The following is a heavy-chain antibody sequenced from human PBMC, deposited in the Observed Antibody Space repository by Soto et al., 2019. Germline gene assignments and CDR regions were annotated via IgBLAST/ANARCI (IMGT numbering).Heavy chain of an antibody. CDR3: ARGIGVVIRSFDI. CDR1: GGSISSGGYY. Sequence: QVQLQESGPGLVKPSQTLSLTCTVSGGSISSGGYYWSWIRQHPGKGLEWIGYIYYSGSTYYNPSLKSRVTISVDTSKRLFTLKLSSVTGADTAVYYCARGIGVVIRSFDIWGHGTMVTVSS. CDR2: IYYSGST. J-gene: IGHJ3*02. D-gene: IGHD3-3*01. V-gene: IGHV4-31*03.